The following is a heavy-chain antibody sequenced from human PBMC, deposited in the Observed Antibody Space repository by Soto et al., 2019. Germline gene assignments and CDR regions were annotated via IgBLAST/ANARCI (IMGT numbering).Heavy chain of an antibody. CDR3: AKSVSSSWYALGSAGSGSESPPYYFDY. D-gene: IGHD6-13*01. V-gene: IGHV3-23*01. J-gene: IGHJ4*02. Sequence: EVQLLESGGGLVQPGGSLRLSCAASGFTFSSYAMSWVRQAPGKGLEWVSAISGSGGSTYYADSVKGRFTISRDNSKNTLYLQMNSLRAEDTAVYYCAKSVSSSWYALGSAGSGSESPPYYFDYWGQGTLVTVSS. CDR1: GFTFSSYA. CDR2: ISGSGGST.